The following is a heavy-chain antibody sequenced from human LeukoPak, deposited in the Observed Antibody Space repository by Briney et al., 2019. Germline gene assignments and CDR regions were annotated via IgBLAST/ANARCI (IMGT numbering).Heavy chain of an antibody. D-gene: IGHD3-22*01. CDR1: GGSINRSF. Sequence: SETLSLTCSVSGGSINRSFWTWIRQPPGKGLEWIGYMFPGGNSNYNPSLRGRVTISEDPSKTQFSLKLTSVTAADTAVYYCTKSDGSGLIRICGRGTMVTVSS. CDR3: TKSDGSGLIRI. V-gene: IGHV4-59*12. J-gene: IGHJ3*02. CDR2: MFPGGNS.